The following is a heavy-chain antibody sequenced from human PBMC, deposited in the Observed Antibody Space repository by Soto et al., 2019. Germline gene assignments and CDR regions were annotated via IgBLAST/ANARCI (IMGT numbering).Heavy chain of an antibody. J-gene: IGHJ3*02. CDR1: GGSISSGGYY. CDR3: ARTKGAVALDI. D-gene: IGHD3-16*01. CDR2: IYYSGST. Sequence: TVSGGSISSGGYYWSWIRQHPGKGLEWIGYIYYSGSTYYNPSLKSRVTISVDTSKNQFSLKLSSVTAADTAVYYCARTKGAVALDIWGQGTMVTVSS. V-gene: IGHV4-31*02.